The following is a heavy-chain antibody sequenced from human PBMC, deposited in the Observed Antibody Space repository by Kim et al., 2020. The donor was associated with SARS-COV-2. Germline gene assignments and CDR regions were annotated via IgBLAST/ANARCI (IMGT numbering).Heavy chain of an antibody. V-gene: IGHV3-53*04. Sequence: YCAHSVKGRFTLSRHKSKNTLYLQMNSPRAEDTAVYYWARDHPRIGGMDVWGQGTTVTVSS. D-gene: IGHD1-26*01. CDR3: ARDHPRIGGMDV. J-gene: IGHJ6*02.